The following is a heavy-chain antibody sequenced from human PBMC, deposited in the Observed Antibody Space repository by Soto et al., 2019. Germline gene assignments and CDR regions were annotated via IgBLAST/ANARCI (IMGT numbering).Heavy chain of an antibody. V-gene: IGHV4-31*03. CDR3: AREDSGSYLDWFDP. CDR1: GGSISIGGYY. D-gene: IGHD1-26*01. CDR2: IYYSGST. Sequence: SLTCTVSGGSISIGGYYWSWIRQHPGKGLEWIGYIYYSGSTYYNPSLKSRVTISVDTSKNQFSLKLSSVTAADTAVYYCAREDSGSYLDWFDPWGQGTLVTVSS. J-gene: IGHJ5*02.